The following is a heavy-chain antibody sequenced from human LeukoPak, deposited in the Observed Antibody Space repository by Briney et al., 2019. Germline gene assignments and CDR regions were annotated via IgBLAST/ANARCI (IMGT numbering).Heavy chain of an antibody. J-gene: IGHJ4*02. V-gene: IGHV1-18*01. Sequence: ASVKVSCKASGYTFTSYGISWVRQAPGQGLEWMGWISAYNDNTNYAQKLQGRVTMTTDTPTSTAYMELRSLRSDDTAVYYCARALTPTYYFDYWGQGTLVTVSS. CDR1: GYTFTSYG. CDR3: ARALTPTYYFDY. CDR2: ISAYNDNT. D-gene: IGHD2-15*01.